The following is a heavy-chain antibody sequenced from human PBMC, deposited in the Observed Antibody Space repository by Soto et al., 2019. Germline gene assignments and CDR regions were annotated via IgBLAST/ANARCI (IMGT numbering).Heavy chain of an antibody. D-gene: IGHD2-15*01. V-gene: IGHV3-7*01. CDR2: IKEDGSEN. Sequence: GGSLRLSCTASGFTFSNFWMSWVRQAPGKGLEWVANIKEDGSENYYVDSVKGRFTISRDNVENSLYLQMNSLRVEDTAVYYCARDYYEGYCSGGSCSEAFDIWGQGTMVTVSS. CDR1: GFTFSNFW. CDR3: ARDYYEGYCSGGSCSEAFDI. J-gene: IGHJ3*02.